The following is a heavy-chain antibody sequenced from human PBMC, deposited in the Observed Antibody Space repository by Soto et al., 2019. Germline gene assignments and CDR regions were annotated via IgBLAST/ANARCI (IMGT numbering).Heavy chain of an antibody. Sequence: QVPLVESGGGVVQPGRSLRLSCAASGFTFSSYGMHWVRQAPGKGLEWVAVISYDGSNKYYADSVKGRFTISRDNSKNTLYLQMNSLRAEDTAVYYCAKPSTVVTPLYWYFDLWGRGTLVTVSS. CDR2: ISYDGSNK. CDR1: GFTFSSYG. V-gene: IGHV3-30*18. CDR3: AKPSTVVTPLYWYFDL. D-gene: IGHD4-17*01. J-gene: IGHJ2*01.